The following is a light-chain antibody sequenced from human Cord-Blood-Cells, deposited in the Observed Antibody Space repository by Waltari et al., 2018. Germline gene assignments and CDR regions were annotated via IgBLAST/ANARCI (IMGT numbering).Light chain of an antibody. CDR2: DVS. Sequence: QSALTQPASVSGSPGKSITISCTGTTSDVGGYNYVSWYQQQPGKAPNLMISDVSNRPSGVSNRFSGSKSGNTASLTISGLQAEDEADYYCSSYTSSSTGVFGTGTKVTVL. V-gene: IGLV2-14*03. CDR1: TSDVGGYNY. CDR3: SSYTSSSTGV. J-gene: IGLJ1*01.